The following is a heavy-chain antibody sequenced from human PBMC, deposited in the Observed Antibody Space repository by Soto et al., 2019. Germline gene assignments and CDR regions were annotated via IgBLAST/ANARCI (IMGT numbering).Heavy chain of an antibody. Sequence: EVQLLESGGGLVQPGGSLRLSCAASGFTFSSYAMSWVRQAPGKGLEWVSAISGSGGSTYYADSVKGRFTISRDNSKNTLYLQMNSLRAEDTAVYYCAKNHRQWLARVYYFDYWGQGTLVTVSS. CDR3: AKNHRQWLARVYYFDY. J-gene: IGHJ4*02. D-gene: IGHD6-19*01. V-gene: IGHV3-23*01. CDR1: GFTFSSYA. CDR2: ISGSGGST.